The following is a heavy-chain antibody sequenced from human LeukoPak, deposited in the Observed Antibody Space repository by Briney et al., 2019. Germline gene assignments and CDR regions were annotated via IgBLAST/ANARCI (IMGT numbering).Heavy chain of an antibody. CDR3: ARGRGYWNYYGMDV. D-gene: IGHD2-8*02. Sequence: SETLSLTCTVSGVSFRSYYWSWIRQPPGKGLEWIGYIYYDGSTNYSPSLKSRVTISVDTSKNQFSLKLNSVTAADTAVYYCARGRGYWNYYGMDVWGQGTTVTVSS. V-gene: IGHV4-59*01. J-gene: IGHJ6*02. CDR2: IYYDGST. CDR1: GVSFRSYY.